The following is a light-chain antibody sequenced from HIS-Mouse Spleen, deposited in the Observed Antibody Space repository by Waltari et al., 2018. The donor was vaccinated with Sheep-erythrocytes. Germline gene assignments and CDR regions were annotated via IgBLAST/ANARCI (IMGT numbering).Light chain of an antibody. CDR2: LGS. Sequence: DIVMTQSPLSLPVTPGEPASISCRSSQSLLHSNGYKYLDWYLQNPGQSPQILIYLGSNRASGVPDRFSGSGSGTDFTLKISRVEAEDVGVYYCMQALQTPRTFGQGTKVEIK. J-gene: IGKJ1*01. CDR1: QSLLHSNGYKY. V-gene: IGKV2-28*01. CDR3: MQALQTPRT.